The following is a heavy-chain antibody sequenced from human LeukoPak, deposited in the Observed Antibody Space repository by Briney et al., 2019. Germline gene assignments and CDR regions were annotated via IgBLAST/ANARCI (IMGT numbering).Heavy chain of an antibody. CDR1: GGTFSSYA. D-gene: IGHD3-9*01. J-gene: IGHJ5*02. V-gene: IGHV1-69*13. CDR3: ARAWLRYFHWFDP. Sequence: SVKVSCKASGGTFSSYAISWVRQAPGQGLEWMGGIIPILGTANYAQKFQGRVTITADESTSTAYMELSSLRSEDTAVYYCARAWLRYFHWFDPWGQGTLVTVSS. CDR2: IIPILGTA.